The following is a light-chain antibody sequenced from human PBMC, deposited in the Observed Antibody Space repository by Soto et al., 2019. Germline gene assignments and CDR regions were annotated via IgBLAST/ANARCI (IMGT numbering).Light chain of an antibody. CDR2: KAS. J-gene: IGKJ1*01. V-gene: IGKV1-5*03. Sequence: DIQMTQSPSTLSASVGDRVTITCRASQSISTWLAWYQQKPGTAPKVLIYKASTLQSGVPSRFSGSGSGTEFTLTISSLQPDDFANYYCQQYNSFSPALGQGNKVEI. CDR3: QQYNSFSPA. CDR1: QSISTW.